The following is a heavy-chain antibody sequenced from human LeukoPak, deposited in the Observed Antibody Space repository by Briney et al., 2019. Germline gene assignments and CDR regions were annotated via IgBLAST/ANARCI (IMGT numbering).Heavy chain of an antibody. CDR2: ISGSGGST. CDR1: QFNFNKFG. CDR3: AKGALTLFYYYYYMDV. V-gene: IGHV3-23*01. Sequence: GGSLRLSCATSQFNFNKFGMTWVRQAPGKGLEWVSAISGSGGSTYYADSVKGRFTISRDNSKNTLYLQMNSLRAEDTAVYYCAKGALTLFYYYYYMDVWGKGTTVTVSS. J-gene: IGHJ6*03.